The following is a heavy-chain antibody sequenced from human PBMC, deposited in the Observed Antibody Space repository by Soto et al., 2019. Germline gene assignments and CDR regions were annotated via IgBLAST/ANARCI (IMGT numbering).Heavy chain of an antibody. D-gene: IGHD1-26*01. Sequence: QVQLVESGGGVVQPGRSLRLSCAASGFTFSSYGMHWVRQAPGKGLEWVAVISYDGSNKYYADSVKGRFTISRDNSKNTLYLQMNSLRAEDTAVYYCAKDGPKSARIVGNLRYYFDYWGQGTLVTVSS. CDR3: AKDGPKSARIVGNLRYYFDY. J-gene: IGHJ4*02. CDR1: GFTFSSYG. CDR2: ISYDGSNK. V-gene: IGHV3-30*18.